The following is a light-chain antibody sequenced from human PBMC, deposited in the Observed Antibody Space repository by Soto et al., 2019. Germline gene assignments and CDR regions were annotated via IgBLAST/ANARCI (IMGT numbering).Light chain of an antibody. J-gene: IGKJ3*01. Sequence: IVLTQSPGTLSLSPGERATLSCRASQSVSSNYLAWYQQKPGQAPRLLIYGVSSRATGSPDRFSGSGSGTDFTLTISRLEPEDFAVYYCQHYSYSRYFSFGPGTKVEIK. CDR3: QHYSYSRYFS. CDR1: QSVSSNY. V-gene: IGKV3-20*01. CDR2: GVS.